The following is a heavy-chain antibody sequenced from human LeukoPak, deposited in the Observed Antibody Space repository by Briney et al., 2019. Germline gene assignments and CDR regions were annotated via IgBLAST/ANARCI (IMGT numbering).Heavy chain of an antibody. CDR2: IIPILGIA. CDR3: ATAVSYYYDSSGYNFDY. Sequence: GASVKVSCKASGGTFSSYAISWVRQAPGQGLEWMGRIIPILGIANYAQKFQGRVTITADKSTSTAYMELSSLRSEDTAVYYCATAVSYYYDSSGYNFDYWGQGTLVTVSS. V-gene: IGHV1-69*04. CDR1: GGTFSSYA. D-gene: IGHD3-22*01. J-gene: IGHJ4*02.